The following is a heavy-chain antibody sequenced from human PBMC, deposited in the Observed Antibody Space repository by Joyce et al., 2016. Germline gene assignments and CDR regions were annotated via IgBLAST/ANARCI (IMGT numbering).Heavy chain of an antibody. CDR2: FDPEDAQI. Sequence: QVQLVQSGAEVKKPGGSVKVSCKVSGYSLSRLSIHWVRQAPGKGLEWMGGFDPEDAQIMYARRFQGRVTMTEDTSTDTAYMELTSLRSEDTAVYYCETLPVTDDFWNEYYFHYWGQGTLVTVSS. J-gene: IGHJ4*02. CDR1: GYSLSRLS. CDR3: ETLPVTDDFWNEYYFHY. D-gene: IGHD3-3*01. V-gene: IGHV1-24*01.